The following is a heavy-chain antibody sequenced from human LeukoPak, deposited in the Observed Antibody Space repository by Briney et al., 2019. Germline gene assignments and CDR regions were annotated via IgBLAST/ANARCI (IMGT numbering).Heavy chain of an antibody. Sequence: ASVMVSCKASGYTFTGYYMHWVRQARGQGLEWMGWINPNSGGTNYAQKFQGRVTMTRDTSISTAYMELSRLRSDDTAVYYCARVEVVATIPFDYWGQGTLVTVSS. CDR1: GYTFTGYY. D-gene: IGHD5-12*01. V-gene: IGHV1-2*02. CDR2: INPNSGGT. CDR3: ARVEVVATIPFDY. J-gene: IGHJ4*02.